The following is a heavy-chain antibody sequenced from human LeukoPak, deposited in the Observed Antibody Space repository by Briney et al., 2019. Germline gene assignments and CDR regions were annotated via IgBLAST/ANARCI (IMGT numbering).Heavy chain of an antibody. V-gene: IGHV3-66*01. J-gene: IGHJ4*02. Sequence: GGSLRLSCAASAVTVRTNYMSWVRQAPGKGLEWVSLIYSAGNTYYADSVRGRFTISRDNFKNTLFLQMNSLRVEDTALYYCVSGGYSYGSEGYYFDYWGQGTLVTVSS. CDR1: AVTVRTNY. CDR3: VSGGYSYGSEGYYFDY. CDR2: IYSAGNT. D-gene: IGHD5-18*01.